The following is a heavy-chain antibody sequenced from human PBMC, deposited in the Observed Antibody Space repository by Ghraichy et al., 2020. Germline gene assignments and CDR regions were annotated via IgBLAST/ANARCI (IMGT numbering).Heavy chain of an antibody. V-gene: IGHV4-31*03. CDR1: GGSISSSGYY. D-gene: IGHD1-26*01. J-gene: IGHJ3*02. CDR2: IYYSGST. CDR3: ASWDSGSRPDAFDI. Sequence: SETLSLTCTVSGGSISSSGYYWSWIRQHPGKGLEWIGYIYYSGSTYYNPSLKSRVTISLDTSKNQFSLKVSSVTAADTAVYYCASWDSGSRPDAFDIWGQGTMVTVSS.